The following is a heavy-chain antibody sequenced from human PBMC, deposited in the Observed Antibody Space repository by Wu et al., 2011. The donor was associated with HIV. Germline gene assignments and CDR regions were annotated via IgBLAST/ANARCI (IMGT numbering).Heavy chain of an antibody. D-gene: IGHD3-22*01. V-gene: IGHV1-69*14. CDR3: AVGLVVNDAYEI. J-gene: IGHJ3*02. CDR2: IIPNSGTT. Sequence: QVLLVQSGAKVKTPGSSVKVSCKASGDSLTKYAFSWVRQAPGQGLEWMGGIIPNSGTTNYARKFQGRVTVSADRATNTAYVELSSLRSEDTALYYCAVGLVVNDAYEIWGQGTAVTVSS. CDR1: GDSLTKYA.